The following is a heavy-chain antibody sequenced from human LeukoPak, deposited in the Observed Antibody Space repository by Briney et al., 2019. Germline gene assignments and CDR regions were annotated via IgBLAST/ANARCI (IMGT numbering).Heavy chain of an antibody. CDR3: ARDVEVCRIGACYWTTFDC. CDR2: ISGSGGST. J-gene: IGHJ4*02. D-gene: IGHD2-21*02. CDR1: GFTFSDYA. Sequence: GGSLRLSCAASGFTFSDYAMTWVRQAPGRGLEWVSTISGSGGSTYYADSVKGRFTISRDTASDAVNLQMNSLRAEDTAVYYCARDVEVCRIGACYWTTFDCWGQGTLVTVSS. V-gene: IGHV3-23*01.